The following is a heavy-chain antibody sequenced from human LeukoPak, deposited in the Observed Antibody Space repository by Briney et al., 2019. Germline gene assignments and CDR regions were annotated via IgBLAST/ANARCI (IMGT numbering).Heavy chain of an antibody. V-gene: IGHV3-23*01. CDR2: ISGSGGST. J-gene: IGHJ4*02. Sequence: GSLRLSCAASGFTFSSYAMSWVRQAPGKGLEWVSAISGSGGSTYYADSVKGRFTISRDNSKNTLYLQMNSLRAEDTAVYYCAKVKVATISGYYFDYWGQGTLVTVSS. CDR3: AKVKVATISGYYFDY. D-gene: IGHD5-12*01. CDR1: GFTFSSYA.